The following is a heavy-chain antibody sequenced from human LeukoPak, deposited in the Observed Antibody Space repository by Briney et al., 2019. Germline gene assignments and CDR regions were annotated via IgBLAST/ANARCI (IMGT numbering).Heavy chain of an antibody. J-gene: IGHJ5*02. Sequence: PSETLSLTCTVSGGSISSHYWSWIRQPPGKGLEWIGYIYYSGSTNYNPSLKSRVTISVDTSKNQFSLKLSPVTAADTAVYYCARALPDYYGSGSYGFDPWGQGTLVTVSS. CDR2: IYYSGST. V-gene: IGHV4-59*11. D-gene: IGHD3-10*01. CDR1: GGSISSHY. CDR3: ARALPDYYGSGSYGFDP.